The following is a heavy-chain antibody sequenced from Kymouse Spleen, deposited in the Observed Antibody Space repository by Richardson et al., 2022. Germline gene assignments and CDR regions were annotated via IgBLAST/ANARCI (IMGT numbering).Heavy chain of an antibody. CDR3: AREMAVAGTDYYYYGMDV. CDR2: INHSGST. V-gene: IGHV4-34*01. D-gene: IGHD6-19*01. CDR1: GGSFSGYY. Sequence: QVQLQQWGAGLLKPSETLSLTCAVYGGSFSGYYWSWIRQPPGKGLEWIGEINHSGSTNYNPSLKSRVTISVDTSKNQFSLKLSSVTAADTAVYYCAREMAVAGTDYYYYGMDVWGQGTTVTVSS. J-gene: IGHJ6*02.